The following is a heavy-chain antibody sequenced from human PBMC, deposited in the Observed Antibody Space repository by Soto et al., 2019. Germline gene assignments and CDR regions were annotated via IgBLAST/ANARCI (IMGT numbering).Heavy chain of an antibody. CDR2: ISGSGGST. D-gene: IGHD6-13*01. Sequence: GGSLRLSCAASGFTFSSYAMSWVRQAPGKGLEWVSAISGSGGSTYYADSVKGRFTISRDNSKNTLYLQINSLRAEDTAVYYCAKDSSSWYEYFQHWGQGTLVTVSS. CDR1: GFTFSSYA. J-gene: IGHJ1*01. V-gene: IGHV3-23*01. CDR3: AKDSSSWYEYFQH.